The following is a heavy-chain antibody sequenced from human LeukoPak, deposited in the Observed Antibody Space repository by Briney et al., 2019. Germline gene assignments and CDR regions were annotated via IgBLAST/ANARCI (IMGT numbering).Heavy chain of an antibody. J-gene: IGHJ4*02. V-gene: IGHV4-31*03. CDR1: GGSISSGGYY. D-gene: IGHD3-22*01. Sequence: PSETLSLTCTVSGGSISSGGYYWSWISQHPGKGLEWIGYIYYSGSTYYNPSLKSRVTISVDTSKNQFSLKLSSVTAADTAVYYCARGLPPYYYDSSGYYYFDYWGQGTLVTVSS. CDR3: ARGLPPYYYDSSGYYYFDY. CDR2: IYYSGST.